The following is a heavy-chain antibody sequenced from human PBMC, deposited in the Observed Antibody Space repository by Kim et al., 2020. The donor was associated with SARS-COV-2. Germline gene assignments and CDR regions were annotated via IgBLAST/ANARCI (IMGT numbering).Heavy chain of an antibody. V-gene: IGHV4-34*01. D-gene: IGHD3-3*01. Sequence: SETLSLTCAVYGGSFSGYYWSWIRQPPGKGLEWIGEINHSGSTNYNPSLKSRVTISVDTSKNQFSLKLSSVTAADTAVYYCARGLVLAEYDFWSGYQKYYFDYWGQGTLVTVSS. CDR2: INHSGST. CDR3: ARGLVLAEYDFWSGYQKYYFDY. J-gene: IGHJ4*02. CDR1: GGSFSGYY.